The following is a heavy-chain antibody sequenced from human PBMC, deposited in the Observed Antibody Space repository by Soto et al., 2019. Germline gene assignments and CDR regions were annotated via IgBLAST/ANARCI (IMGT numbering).Heavy chain of an antibody. Sequence: QVQLQESGPGLVKPSGTLSLTCAVSGGSISSSNWWSWVRQPPGKGLEWIGEIYHSGSTNYNPSLKRRVTISVDKSKHQFSLKLSAVPAAGTAVYYCARESFLFDYYGSGSYEGGAFDIWGQGTMVTVSS. D-gene: IGHD3-10*01. J-gene: IGHJ3*02. CDR3: ARESFLFDYYGSGSYEGGAFDI. CDR2: IYHSGST. V-gene: IGHV4-4*02. CDR1: GGSISSSNW.